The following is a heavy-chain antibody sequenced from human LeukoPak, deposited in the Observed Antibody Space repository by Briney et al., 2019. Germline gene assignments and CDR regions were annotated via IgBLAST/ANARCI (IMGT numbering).Heavy chain of an antibody. CDR2: ISAYNGNT. CDR1: GYTFTSYG. V-gene: IGHV1-18*01. Sequence: GASVKVSCKASGYTFTSYGISWVRQAPGQGLEWMGWISAYNGNTNYAQKLQGRVTMTTDTSTSTAYMELRSLRSDDTAVYYCAREHSVVVVVAATPSYWGQGTLVTVSS. J-gene: IGHJ4*02. CDR3: AREHSVVVVVAATPSY. D-gene: IGHD2-15*01.